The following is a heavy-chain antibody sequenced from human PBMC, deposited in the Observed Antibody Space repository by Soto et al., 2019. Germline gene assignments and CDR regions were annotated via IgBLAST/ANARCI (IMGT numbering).Heavy chain of an antibody. D-gene: IGHD3-22*01. CDR2: IYYSGTT. V-gene: IGHV4-39*01. Sequence: QLQLQESGPGLVKPSETLSLTCTVSGGSVSTSSFYWGWIRQPPRKGLEWIGTIYYSGTTYYNPSLKSQVTVSVDTSKNQFSLRLSSVTAADTAVYYCARQPGFYDRSGSFDYWGQGTLVTVAS. J-gene: IGHJ4*02. CDR3: ARQPGFYDRSGSFDY. CDR1: GGSVSTSSFY.